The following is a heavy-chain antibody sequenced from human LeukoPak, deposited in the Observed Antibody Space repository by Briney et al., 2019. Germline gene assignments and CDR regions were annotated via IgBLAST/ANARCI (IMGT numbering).Heavy chain of an antibody. V-gene: IGHV3-23*01. CDR1: KFTFINYD. D-gene: IGHD2/OR15-2a*01. CDR2: IGSAGGSI. Sequence: PGGSLRLSCTASKFTFINYDMHWVRQAPGKGLEWLSTIGSAGGSIFYADSVKGRFTISRDNSKSTLFLQMDSLRVEDTALYYCAKRGEVSTYYYFESWGQGALVTVSS. J-gene: IGHJ4*02. CDR3: AKRGEVSTYYYFES.